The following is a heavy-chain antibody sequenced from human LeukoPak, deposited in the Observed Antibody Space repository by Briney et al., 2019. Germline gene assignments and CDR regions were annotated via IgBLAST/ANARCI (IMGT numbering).Heavy chain of an antibody. Sequence: GRSLRLSCAASGFTFSNYAMSWVRQAPGKGLEWVSVISGSGATTDHADSVMGRFTISGDNSKNTLYLQLDSLRADDTAVYFCAKGLWGAYYYGMDVWGQGTTVTVSS. CDR1: GFTFSNYA. J-gene: IGHJ6*02. D-gene: IGHD3-16*01. V-gene: IGHV3-23*01. CDR3: AKGLWGAYYYGMDV. CDR2: ISGSGATT.